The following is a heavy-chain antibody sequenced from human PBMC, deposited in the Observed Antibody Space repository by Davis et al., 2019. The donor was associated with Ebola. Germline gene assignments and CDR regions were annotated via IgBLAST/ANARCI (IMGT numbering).Heavy chain of an antibody. CDR2: IYHSGST. CDR1: GGSISSSNW. CDR3: ARGPSIANFDY. J-gene: IGHJ4*02. Sequence: MPSETLSLTCAVSGGSISSSNWWSWVRQPPGKGLEWIGEIYHSGSTNYNPSLKSRVTISVDTSKNQFSLKLSSVTAADTAVYYCARGPSIANFDYWGQGTLVTVSS. D-gene: IGHD6-6*01. V-gene: IGHV4-4*02.